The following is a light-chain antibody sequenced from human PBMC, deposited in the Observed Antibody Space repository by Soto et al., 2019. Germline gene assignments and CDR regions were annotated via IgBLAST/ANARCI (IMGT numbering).Light chain of an antibody. Sequence: QSALTQPASVSGSPGQSITISCTGTSSDVGGYNYVSWYQQHPGKAPKLMIYDVSNRPSGVSNRFSGSKSGNTASLTISGLQAEDEADYYCSSYTISSTLDAFRSGTKLTVL. V-gene: IGLV2-14*01. CDR1: SSDVGGYNY. J-gene: IGLJ1*01. CDR3: SSYTISSTLDA. CDR2: DVS.